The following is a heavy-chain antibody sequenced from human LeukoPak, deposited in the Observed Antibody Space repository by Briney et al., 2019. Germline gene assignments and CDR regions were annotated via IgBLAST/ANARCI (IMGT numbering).Heavy chain of an antibody. D-gene: IGHD6-25*01. V-gene: IGHV3-30*02. CDR1: GFTFNSYG. Sequence: GGSLRLSCAASGFTFNSYGMHWVRQAPGKGLEWVTFIRYDGSYQYYADSVKGRFTISRDNSKNTLYLQMNSLRAEDTAVYYCAKVQRGTSTGPFDYWGQGTLVTVSS. J-gene: IGHJ4*02. CDR2: IRYDGSYQ. CDR3: AKVQRGTSTGPFDY.